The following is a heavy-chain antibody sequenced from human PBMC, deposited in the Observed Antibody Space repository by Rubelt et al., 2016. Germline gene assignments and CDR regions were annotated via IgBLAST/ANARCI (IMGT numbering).Heavy chain of an antibody. V-gene: IGHV4-61*01. Sequence: QVQLQESGPGLVKPSETLSLTCTVSGGSVSSGSYYWSWIRQPPGKGLEWIGYIYYSGSTNYNPSLKSRVTISVDTSTNPFSLRLNSMTAADTAVYYCVRGHHGLEVWGPRTSVTVSS. CDR3: VRGHHGLEV. J-gene: IGHJ6*02. CDR1: GGSVSSGSYY. D-gene: IGHD1-14*01. CDR2: IYYSGST.